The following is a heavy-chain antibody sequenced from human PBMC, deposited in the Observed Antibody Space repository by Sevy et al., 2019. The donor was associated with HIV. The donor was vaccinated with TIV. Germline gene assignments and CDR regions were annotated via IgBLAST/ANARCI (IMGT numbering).Heavy chain of an antibody. CDR3: ARQECIAGYYYYGMDV. CDR2: IIPIFGTA. CDR1: GGTFSSYA. J-gene: IGHJ6*02. D-gene: IGHD6-13*01. V-gene: IGHV1-69*13. Sequence: ASVKVSCKASGGTFSSYAISWVRQAPGQGLEWMGGIIPIFGTANYAQKFQGRVTITADESTSTAYMELSSLRSEDTAMYYCARQECIAGYYYYGMDVWGQGTTVTVSS.